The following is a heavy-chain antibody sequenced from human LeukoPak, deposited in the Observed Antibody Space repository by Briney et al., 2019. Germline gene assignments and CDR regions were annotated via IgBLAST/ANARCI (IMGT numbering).Heavy chain of an antibody. Sequence: KPSETLSLTCAVTGASISNSNWWTWVRQPPGKGLEWIGEIYHSGSTNYKTSLKSRVTISVDTSKNQFSLKLSSVTAADTAVYYCASFIAVAGRYFDYWGQGTLVTVSS. V-gene: IGHV4-4*02. CDR2: IYHSGST. CDR3: ASFIAVAGRYFDY. D-gene: IGHD6-19*01. CDR1: GASISNSNW. J-gene: IGHJ4*02.